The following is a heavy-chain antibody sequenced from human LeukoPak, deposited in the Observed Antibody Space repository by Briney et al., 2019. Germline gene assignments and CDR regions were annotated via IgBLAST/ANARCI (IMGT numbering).Heavy chain of an antibody. Sequence: GGSLRLSCAASGFTFSSYAMSRVRQAPGKGLEWVSAISGSGGSTYYADSVKGRFTISRDNSKNTLYLQMNSLRAEDTAVYYCAKDLRIQLWLGYFDYWGQGTLVTVSS. V-gene: IGHV3-23*01. CDR3: AKDLRIQLWLGYFDY. CDR2: ISGSGGST. D-gene: IGHD5-18*01. J-gene: IGHJ4*02. CDR1: GFTFSSYA.